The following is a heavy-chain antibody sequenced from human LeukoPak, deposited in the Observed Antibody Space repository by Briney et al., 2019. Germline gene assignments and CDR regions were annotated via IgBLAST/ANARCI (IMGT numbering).Heavy chain of an antibody. CDR1: GFTFDDYA. D-gene: IGHD3-10*01. V-gene: IGHV3-9*01. Sequence: GGSLRLSCAASGFTFDDYAMHWVRQAPGKGLEWVSGISWNSGSIGYADSVKGRITISRDNAKNSLYLQMNSLRAEDTALYYCAKDTGLLWFGELLSYFDYWGQGTLVTVSS. CDR2: ISWNSGSI. CDR3: AKDTGLLWFGELLSYFDY. J-gene: IGHJ4*02.